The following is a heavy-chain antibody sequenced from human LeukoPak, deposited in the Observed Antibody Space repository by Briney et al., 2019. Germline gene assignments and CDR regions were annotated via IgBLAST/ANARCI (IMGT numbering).Heavy chain of an antibody. Sequence: GGSLRLSCAASGFTFSTYWMHWVRQAPGKGLVWVSRINSDGSSTTYADTVKGRFTISRDNAKNTLYLQMNSLRDEDTAVFYCSRGSYRMDVWGQGTTVTVSS. V-gene: IGHV3-74*01. CDR3: SRGSYRMDV. CDR1: GFTFSTYW. J-gene: IGHJ6*02. CDR2: INSDGSST.